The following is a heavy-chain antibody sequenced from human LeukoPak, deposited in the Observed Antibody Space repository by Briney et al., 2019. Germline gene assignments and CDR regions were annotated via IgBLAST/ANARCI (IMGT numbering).Heavy chain of an antibody. Sequence: ASVKVSCEASGYTFTGYYMHWVRQAPGQGLEWMGWINPNSGGTNYAQKFQGRVTMTRDTSISTAYMELSRLRSDDTAVYYCARGDILTGYYYFDYWGQGTLVTVSS. CDR2: INPNSGGT. CDR1: GYTFTGYY. V-gene: IGHV1-2*02. D-gene: IGHD3-9*01. CDR3: ARGDILTGYYYFDY. J-gene: IGHJ4*02.